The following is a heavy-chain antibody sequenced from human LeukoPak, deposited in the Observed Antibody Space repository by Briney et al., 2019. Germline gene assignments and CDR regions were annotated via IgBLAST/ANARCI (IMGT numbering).Heavy chain of an antibody. D-gene: IGHD3-3*01. V-gene: IGHV4-59*01. CDR2: IYYSGST. CDR1: GGSTSSYY. Sequence: PSETLSLTCTVSGGSTSSYYWSWIRQPPGKGLEWIGYIYYSGSTNYNPSLKSRVTISVDTSKDQFSLKLSSVTAADTAVYYCARAPDPLFFCSNWSDPWAQGPLVTAS. J-gene: IGHJ5*02. CDR3: ARAPDPLFFCSNWSDP.